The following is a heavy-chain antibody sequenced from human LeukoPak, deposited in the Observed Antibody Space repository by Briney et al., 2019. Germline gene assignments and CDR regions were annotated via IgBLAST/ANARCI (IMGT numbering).Heavy chain of an antibody. Sequence: ASVKVSCKASGYTFTTYDINWVRQATGQGLEWMGWMNPNSGNIAYAQKFQGRVTITRNTSINTAYMDLSSLRSEDTAVYYCARATSTYYYMDVWGKGTTVTVSS. CDR1: GYTFTTYD. CDR3: ARATSTYYYMDV. J-gene: IGHJ6*03. CDR2: MNPNSGNI. D-gene: IGHD1-1*01. V-gene: IGHV1-8*03.